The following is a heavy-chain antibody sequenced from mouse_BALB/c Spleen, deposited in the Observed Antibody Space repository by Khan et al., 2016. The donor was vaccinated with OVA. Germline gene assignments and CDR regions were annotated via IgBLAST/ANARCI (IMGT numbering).Heavy chain of an antibody. CDR3: AKENYYGYAMDY. CDR2: ISYGGST. J-gene: IGHJ4*01. D-gene: IGHD1-1*01. Sequence: VQLKESGPGLVKPSQSLSLTCTVTGYSITSDYAWDWIRQFPGNKLEWMGYISYGGSTSYNPSLKSRISITRDTSKNQFFLPLTSLTTEDTATYYCAKENYYGYAMDYWGQGTSVTVSA. V-gene: IGHV3-2*02. CDR1: GYSITSDYA.